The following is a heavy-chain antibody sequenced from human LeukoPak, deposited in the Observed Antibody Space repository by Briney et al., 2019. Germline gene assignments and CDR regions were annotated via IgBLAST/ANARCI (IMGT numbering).Heavy chain of an antibody. D-gene: IGHD6-13*01. CDR2: ISYDGDNR. Sequence: PGGSLRLSCTASGFTFSDFFMHWVRQAPGKGLEWVALISYDGDNRYYADSVRGRFTISRDNSRNMLYLQVDSLEPEDTALYYCARGGMKPSSWWRLAAALDYWGQGSLVTVSS. J-gene: IGHJ4*02. V-gene: IGHV3-30-3*01. CDR1: GFTFSDFF. CDR3: ARGGMKPSSWWRLAAALDY.